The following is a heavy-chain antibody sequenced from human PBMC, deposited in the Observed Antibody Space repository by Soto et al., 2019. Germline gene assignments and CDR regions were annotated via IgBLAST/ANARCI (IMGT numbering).Heavy chain of an antibody. V-gene: IGHV3-30-3*01. CDR2: ISYDGSNK. CDR1: GFTFSSYA. J-gene: IGHJ4*02. Sequence: QVQLVESGGGVVQPGRSLRLSCAASGFTFSSYAMHWVRQAPGKGLEWVAVISYDGSNKYYADSVKGRFTISRDNSKNTLYLQMNSLRAEDTAVYYCARAPGGDCPYLDSWGQGTLVTVSS. D-gene: IGHD2-21*02. CDR3: ARAPGGDCPYLDS.